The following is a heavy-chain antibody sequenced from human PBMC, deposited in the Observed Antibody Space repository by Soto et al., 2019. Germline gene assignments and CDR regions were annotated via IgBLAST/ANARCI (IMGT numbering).Heavy chain of an antibody. CDR3: TTDRSRNDGSVYGLSDY. Sequence: RASVKVSCKVSGYTLTELSMHWVRQAPGKGLEWMGRFDPEDGETIYAQKFQGRVTMTEDTSTDTAYMELSSLRSEDTAVYYCTTDRSRNDGSVYGLSDYWGQGTLVTVSS. CDR1: GYTLTELS. V-gene: IGHV1-24*01. J-gene: IGHJ4*02. CDR2: FDPEDGET. D-gene: IGHD3-22*01.